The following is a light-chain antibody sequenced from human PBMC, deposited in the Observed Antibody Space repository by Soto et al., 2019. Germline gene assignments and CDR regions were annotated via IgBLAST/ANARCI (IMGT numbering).Light chain of an antibody. Sequence: QSALTQPASVSGSPGQSITISCTGTSSDVGGYNYVSCYQHHPGKAPKLMIYDVSNRPSGVSNRFSGSKSGNTASLTISGLQAEDEADYYCNSYTSTSTSYVFGTGTKLTVL. CDR1: SSDVGGYNY. CDR3: NSYTSTSTSYV. CDR2: DVS. V-gene: IGLV2-14*03. J-gene: IGLJ1*01.